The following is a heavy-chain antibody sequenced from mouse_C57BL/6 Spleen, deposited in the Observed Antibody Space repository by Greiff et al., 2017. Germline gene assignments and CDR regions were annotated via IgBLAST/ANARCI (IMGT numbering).Heavy chain of an antibody. V-gene: IGHV5-9-1*02. D-gene: IGHD1-1*01. CDR1: GFTFSSYA. CDR2: ISSGGDYI. Sequence: VMLVESGEGLVKPGGSLKLSCAASGFTFSSYAMSWVRQTPEKRLEWVAYISSGGDYIYYADTVKGRFTISRDNARNTLYLQMSSLKSEDTAMYYCTRGYGSSYFDYWGQGTTLTVSS. CDR3: TRGYGSSYFDY. J-gene: IGHJ2*01.